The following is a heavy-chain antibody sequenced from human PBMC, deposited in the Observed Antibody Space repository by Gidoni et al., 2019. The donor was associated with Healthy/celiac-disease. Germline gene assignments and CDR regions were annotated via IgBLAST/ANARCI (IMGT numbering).Heavy chain of an antibody. CDR1: GGSFRGYY. D-gene: IGHD3-22*01. CDR3: ASRYYDSSGYYPVFVWFDP. Sequence: QVQLQQGGAGLLKPSETLSLTCAVDGGSFRGYYWSWIRQPPGMGLEWIGEIHHSGSTNYNPSLESRVTISVDTSKNQFSLKLSSVTAADTAVYYCASRYYDSSGYYPVFVWFDPWGQGTLVTVSA. CDR2: IHHSGST. J-gene: IGHJ5*02. V-gene: IGHV4-34*01.